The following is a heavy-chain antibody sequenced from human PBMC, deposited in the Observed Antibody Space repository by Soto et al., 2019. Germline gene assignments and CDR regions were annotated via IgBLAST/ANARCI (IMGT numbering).Heavy chain of an antibody. J-gene: IGHJ4*02. Sequence: SETLSLTCTVSGGSVSSGSHYWSWIRQPPGKGLEWIGYIYYSGSTSYNPSLKSRVIISVDTSKNQFSLNLSSVTAADTAVYYCARGYYGSESGGYYFDYWGQGTLVTVSS. D-gene: IGHD3-10*01. V-gene: IGHV4-61*01. CDR1: GGSVSSGSHY. CDR2: IYYSGST. CDR3: ARGYYGSESGGYYFDY.